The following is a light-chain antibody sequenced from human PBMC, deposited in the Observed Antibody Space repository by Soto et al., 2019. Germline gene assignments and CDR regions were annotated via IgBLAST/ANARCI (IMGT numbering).Light chain of an antibody. CDR2: GAS. V-gene: IGKV3-20*01. Sequence: EIVLTQSPGTLSLSPGERATLSCRASQSVSSSYLAWYQQKPGQAPRLLIYGASSRATGIPDRFSGSWSGTDFTITISRLEPEDFAVYYCQQYGSSPPITFVQGTRLEIK. CDR1: QSVSSSY. J-gene: IGKJ5*01. CDR3: QQYGSSPPIT.